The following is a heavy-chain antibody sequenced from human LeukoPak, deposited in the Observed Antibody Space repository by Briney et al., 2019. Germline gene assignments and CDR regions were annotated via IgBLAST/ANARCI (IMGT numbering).Heavy chain of an antibody. CDR1: GFTSSSYA. J-gene: IGHJ4*02. CDR3: ARDRLTTVSTFHFDY. CDR2: IWSDTTNK. V-gene: IGHV3-33*01. Sequence: PGGSLRLSCAPSGFTSSSYAMHWSRQAQGKGRGWGAVIWSDTTNKYYADSVKGRFTISRDNSKNTLYLQMSSLRAEDTAMYYCARDRLTTVSTFHFDYWGQGTLVTVSS. D-gene: IGHD4-17*01.